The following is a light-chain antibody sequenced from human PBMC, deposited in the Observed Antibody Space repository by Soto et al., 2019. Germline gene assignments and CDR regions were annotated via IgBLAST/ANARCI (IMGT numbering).Light chain of an antibody. CDR2: EVS. J-gene: IGLJ1*01. Sequence: QSALTQPPSASGSPGQSVTISCTGTSSDVGGYNYVSWYQQHPGKAPKLMIYEVSKRPSGVPVRFSGSKSGNTASLTVSGLQAEDEAVYYCSSYAGSNIFVFGTGTKLTVL. CDR1: SSDVGGYNY. V-gene: IGLV2-8*01. CDR3: SSYAGSNIFV.